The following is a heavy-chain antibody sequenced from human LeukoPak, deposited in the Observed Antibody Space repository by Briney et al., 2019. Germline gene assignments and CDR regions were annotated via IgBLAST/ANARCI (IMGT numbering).Heavy chain of an antibody. CDR3: ARLGAGGDAFDI. CDR2: IYVAGST. J-gene: IGHJ3*02. CDR1: GFTFSSYG. D-gene: IGHD3-16*01. V-gene: IGHV3-NL1*01. Sequence: GGSLRLSCAASGFTFSSYGMHWVRQAPGKGLEWVSYIYVAGSTYYADSVKGRFTISRDKSKNTVYLQMDSLRAEDTAVYYCARLGAGGDAFDIWGQGTMVTVSS.